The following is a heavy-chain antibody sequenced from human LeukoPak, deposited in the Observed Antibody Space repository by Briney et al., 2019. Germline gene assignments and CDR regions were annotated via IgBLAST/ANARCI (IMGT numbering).Heavy chain of an antibody. D-gene: IGHD6-13*01. CDR1: GFTFSSYA. CDR3: AKQASSHLEAYFDY. J-gene: IGHJ4*02. V-gene: IGHV3-23*01. CDR2: ISGSGSNP. Sequence: GGSLRLSCAASGFTFSSYAMSWVRQAPGKGLEWVSGISGSGSNPYYTDSVKGRFTISRDNSKNTLYLQMNSLRAEDTAVYYCAKQASSHLEAYFDYWGQGTLVTVSS.